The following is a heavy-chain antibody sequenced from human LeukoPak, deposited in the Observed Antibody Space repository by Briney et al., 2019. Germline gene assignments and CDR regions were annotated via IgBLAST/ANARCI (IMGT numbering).Heavy chain of an antibody. Sequence: GGSLILSCAAPGFTFSSYAMHWVRQAPGKGLEWVAVISYDGSNKYYADSVKGRFTISRDNSKSILSLQMNSLRAEDTAIYYCATYRQVLLPFESWGQGTLVTVSS. V-gene: IGHV3-30*04. D-gene: IGHD5-18*01. J-gene: IGHJ4*02. CDR3: ATYRQVLLPFES. CDR1: GFTFSSYA. CDR2: ISYDGSNK.